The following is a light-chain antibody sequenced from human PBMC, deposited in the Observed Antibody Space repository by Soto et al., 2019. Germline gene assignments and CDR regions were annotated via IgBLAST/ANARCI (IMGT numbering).Light chain of an antibody. J-gene: IGKJ2*02. CDR1: QSINTW. V-gene: IGKV1-5*03. CDR2: KAS. CDR3: QQYNTYSRT. Sequence: DIQMTQSPSTLSASVGDRVTITCRASQSINTWLAWYQHKPGKAPKLLIYKASSLEGGVPSRFSGSGSGTEVTLTIISLQPDDFATYYCQQYNTYSRTFGQGTKVETK.